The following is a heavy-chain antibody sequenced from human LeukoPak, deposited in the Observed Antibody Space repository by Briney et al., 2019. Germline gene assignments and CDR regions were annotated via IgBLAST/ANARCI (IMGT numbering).Heavy chain of an antibody. D-gene: IGHD3-9*01. CDR1: GFTFSSYS. V-gene: IGHV3-21*01. CDR3: ARVPMGYDILTGYYTWLDY. J-gene: IGHJ4*02. CDR2: ISSSSSYI. Sequence: GRSLRLSCAASGFTFSSYSMNWVRQAPGKGLEWVSSISSSSSYIYYADSVKGRFTISRDNAKNSLYLQMNSLRAEDTAVYYCARVPMGYDILTGYYTWLDYWGQGTLVTVSS.